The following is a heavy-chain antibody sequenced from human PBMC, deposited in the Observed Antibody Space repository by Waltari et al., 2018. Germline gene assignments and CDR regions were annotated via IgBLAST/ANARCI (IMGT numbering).Heavy chain of an antibody. D-gene: IGHD3-3*01. Sequence: QLQLQESGPGLVKPSETLSLTCTVSGGSISSNSYYWGWIRQPPGKGLEWIGSIYYSGSTYYNPSLKSRVTISVDTSKNQFSLKLSSVTAADTAVYYCARHNADFWSGSISGSDAFDIWGQGTMVTVSS. CDR3: ARHNADFWSGSISGSDAFDI. CDR2: IYYSGST. V-gene: IGHV4-39*01. CDR1: GGSISSNSYY. J-gene: IGHJ3*02.